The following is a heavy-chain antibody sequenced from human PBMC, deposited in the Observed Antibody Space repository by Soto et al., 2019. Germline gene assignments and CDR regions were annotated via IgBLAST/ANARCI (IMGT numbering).Heavy chain of an antibody. V-gene: IGHV3-30-3*01. Sequence: GGSLRLSCAASGFTFSSYAMHWVRQAPGKGLEWVAVISYDGSNKYYADSVKGRFTISRDNSKNTLYLQMNSLRAEDTAVYYCAREGVVVPAAQVWDYYYYYYGMDVWGQGTTVTVSS. CDR2: ISYDGSNK. CDR3: AREGVVVPAAQVWDYYYYYYGMDV. J-gene: IGHJ6*02. D-gene: IGHD2-2*01. CDR1: GFTFSSYA.